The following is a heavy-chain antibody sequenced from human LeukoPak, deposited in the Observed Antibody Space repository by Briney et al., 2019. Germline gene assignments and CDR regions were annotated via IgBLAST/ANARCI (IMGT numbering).Heavy chain of an antibody. CDR3: ARDRIYGSGSDHFDY. CDR2: IYHSGST. CDR1: GYSISSGYY. Sequence: SETLSLTCTVSGYSISSGYYWGWIRQPPGKGLEWIGSIYHSGSTYYNPSLKSRVTISVDTSKNQFSLKLSSVTAADTAVYYCARDRIYGSGSDHFDYWGQGTLVTVFS. V-gene: IGHV4-38-2*02. J-gene: IGHJ4*02. D-gene: IGHD3-10*01.